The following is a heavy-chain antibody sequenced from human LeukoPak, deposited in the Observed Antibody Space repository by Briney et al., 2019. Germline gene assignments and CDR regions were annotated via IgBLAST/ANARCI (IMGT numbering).Heavy chain of an antibody. CDR1: GITFSIYP. D-gene: IGHD3-10*02. CDR3: ANYVQRLAPSDY. J-gene: IGHJ4*02. V-gene: IGHV3-23*01. Sequence: GGSLRLSCAASGITFSIYPMIWVRQVPGKGLEWVSVIFGDSKEIHYADSVKGRFTISRDNSKNTLFLQMNSLRPEDTAVYYCANYVQRLAPSDYWGQGTLVTVSS. CDR2: IFGDSKEI.